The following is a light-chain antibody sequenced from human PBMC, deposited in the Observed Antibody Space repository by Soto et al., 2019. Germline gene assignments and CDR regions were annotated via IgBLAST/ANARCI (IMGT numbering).Light chain of an antibody. CDR1: QSISSY. J-gene: IGKJ1*01. CDR2: AAS. CDR3: HQYSNTFRT. V-gene: IGKV1-39*01. Sequence: EIQMTQSPSSLSASVGDRVTITCRASQSISSYLNWYQQKPGKAPKLLIYAASSLQSGVPSRFSGSGSGTEFTITISNLKAEDAAVYHCHQYSNTFRTFGQGTKVDIK.